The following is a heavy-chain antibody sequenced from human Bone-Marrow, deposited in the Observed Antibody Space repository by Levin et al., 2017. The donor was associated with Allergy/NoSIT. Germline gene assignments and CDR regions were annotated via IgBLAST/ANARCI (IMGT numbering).Heavy chain of an antibody. CDR1: GFTFSSYG. J-gene: IGHJ3*02. CDR3: ARGHCSSTSCYVGPGDAFDI. V-gene: IGHV3-33*01. D-gene: IGHD2-2*01. Sequence: GGSLRLSCAASGFTFSSYGMHWVRQAPGKGLEWVAVIWYDGSNKYYADSVKGRFTISRDNSKNTLYLQMNSLRAEDTAVYYCARGHCSSTSCYVGPGDAFDIWGQGTMVTVSS. CDR2: IWYDGSNK.